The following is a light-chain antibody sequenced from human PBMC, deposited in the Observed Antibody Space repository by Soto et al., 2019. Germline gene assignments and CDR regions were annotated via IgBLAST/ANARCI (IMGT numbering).Light chain of an antibody. Sequence: DIQMTQSPSSLSASVGDRVTITCRASQSISSYLNWYQQKPGKAPKLLIYAASSLQSGVPSRFSGSGSGTDFPLTISSLQPEDFATYSCQQSYSTPITFGQGTRLEIK. CDR1: QSISSY. CDR3: QQSYSTPIT. J-gene: IGKJ5*01. CDR2: AAS. V-gene: IGKV1-39*01.